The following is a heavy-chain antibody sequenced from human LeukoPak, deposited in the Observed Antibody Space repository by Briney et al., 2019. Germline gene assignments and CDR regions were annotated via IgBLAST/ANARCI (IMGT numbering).Heavy chain of an antibody. D-gene: IGHD3-10*01. CDR1: GGSISSGGYY. CDR2: IYYSGST. Sequence: SETLSLTCTVSGGSISSGGYYWSWIRQHPGKGLEWIGYIYYSGSTYYNPSLKSRVTISVDTSKNQFSLKLSSVTAADTAVYYCARDRGPGSEFDYWGQGTLVTVSS. V-gene: IGHV4-31*03. CDR3: ARDRGPGSEFDY. J-gene: IGHJ4*02.